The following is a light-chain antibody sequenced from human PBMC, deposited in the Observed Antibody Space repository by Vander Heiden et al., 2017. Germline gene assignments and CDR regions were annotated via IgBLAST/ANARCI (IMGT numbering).Light chain of an antibody. J-gene: IGKJ2*01. V-gene: IGKV3-15*01. CDR1: QSVSSN. CDR2: GAS. Sequence: EIVMTQSPATLSVSPGERATLSCRASQSVSSNLAWYQQKPGQAPRLLIYGASTRATGIPASFSGSGSGTEFTLTISSLQSEDFAVYYCHQYFSWPPMYTFGQGTRLEIK. CDR3: HQYFSWPPMYT.